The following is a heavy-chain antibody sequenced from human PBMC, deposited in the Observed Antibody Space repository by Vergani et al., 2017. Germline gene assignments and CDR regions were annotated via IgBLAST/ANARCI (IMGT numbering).Heavy chain of an antibody. CDR1: GYTFSNYY. D-gene: IGHD3-9*01. V-gene: IGHV1-46*03. CDR3: ARGDYGILTGYRY. J-gene: IGHJ4*02. Sequence: QVQVVQPGAEVKKSGASEKVSCKTSGYTFSNYYMHWVRQAPGQGLEWMGIINPSGGHTNYAQKFQGRVTMTRDTSTSTVYMELSSLRSEDTAIYYCARGDYGILTGYRYWGQGTLVTVSA. CDR2: INPSGGHT.